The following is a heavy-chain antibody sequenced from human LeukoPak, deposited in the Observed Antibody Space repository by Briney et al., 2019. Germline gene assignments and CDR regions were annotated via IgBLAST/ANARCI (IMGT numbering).Heavy chain of an antibody. CDR1: GYTFTSYG. CDR3: ALGYSSSWYYYYYYYGMDV. CDR2: ISAYNGNT. D-gene: IGHD6-13*01. V-gene: IGHV1-18*01. J-gene: IGHJ6*02. Sequence: ASMKVSCKASGYTFTSYGISWVRQAPGQGLEWMGWISAYNGNTNYAQKLQGRVTMTRNTSISTAYMELSSLRSEDTAVYYCALGYSSSWYYYYYYYGMDVWGQGTTVTVSS.